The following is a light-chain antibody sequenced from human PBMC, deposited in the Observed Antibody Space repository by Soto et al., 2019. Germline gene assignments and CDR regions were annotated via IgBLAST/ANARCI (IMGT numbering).Light chain of an antibody. CDR3: CSYAASYTLV. Sequence: QSVLTQPRSVSASPGQSVTLSCTGTSSNVGGYNYVSWYQQNPGKAPKLMIYDATKRPSGVPDRFSGSKSGNAASLTISGLQAEDEADYYCCSYAASYTLVFGGGTKLTVL. J-gene: IGLJ2*01. V-gene: IGLV2-11*01. CDR1: SSNVGGYNY. CDR2: DAT.